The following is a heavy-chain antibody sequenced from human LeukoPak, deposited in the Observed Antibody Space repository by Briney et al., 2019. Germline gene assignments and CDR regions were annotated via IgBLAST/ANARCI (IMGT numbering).Heavy chain of an antibody. V-gene: IGHV3-7*01. CDR2: IKEDGSEK. J-gene: IGHJ4*02. CDR1: GFTFSKYW. Sequence: GGSLRLSCAVSGFTFSKYWMTWVRQAPGKGVEWVAHIKEDGSEKYYVDSVKGRFTIYRDNAKNSLYLQMNSLRAEDTAIYFCATSQNWWLDYWLQGTLLTVSS. D-gene: IGHD2-15*01. CDR3: ATSQNWWLDY.